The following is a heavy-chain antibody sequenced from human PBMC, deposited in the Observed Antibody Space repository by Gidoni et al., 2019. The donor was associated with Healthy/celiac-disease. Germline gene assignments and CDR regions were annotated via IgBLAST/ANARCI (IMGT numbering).Heavy chain of an antibody. CDR2: IGGSGGST. J-gene: IGHJ3*02. V-gene: IGHV3-23*01. CDR1: VFTFSSYA. D-gene: IGHD3-22*01. Sequence: EVQLLESGGGLVQPGGSLRLACAASVFTFSSYAMSWVRQAPGKGLEWVSAIGGSGGSTYSADSVKGRFTISRDNSKTTLYLQMNSLRAEDTAVYYCAKDHDSDAFDIWGQGTMVTVSS. CDR3: AKDHDSDAFDI.